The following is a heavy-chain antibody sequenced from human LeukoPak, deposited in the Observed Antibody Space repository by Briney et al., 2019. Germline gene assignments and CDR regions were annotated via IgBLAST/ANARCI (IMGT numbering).Heavy chain of an antibody. Sequence: ASVKVSCKASGYTFTAYYMHWVRQAPGQGLEWMGWINPNSGGTNYAQKFQGRVTMTRDTSISTAYMELSRLKYDDTAVYYCARDDSFQFDSWGQGTLVTVSS. V-gene: IGHV1-2*02. D-gene: IGHD5-18*01. CDR1: GYTFTAYY. J-gene: IGHJ4*02. CDR3: ARDDSFQFDS. CDR2: INPNSGGT.